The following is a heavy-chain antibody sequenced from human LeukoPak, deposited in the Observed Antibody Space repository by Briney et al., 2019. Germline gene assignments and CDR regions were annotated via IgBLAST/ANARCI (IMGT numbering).Heavy chain of an antibody. CDR2: INPNSGGT. CDR3: ASDGDSSGESWFDP. CDR1: GYTFTGYY. D-gene: IGHD3-22*01. V-gene: IGHV1-2*02. Sequence: ASVKVSCKASGYTFTGYYMHWVRQAPGQGLEWMGWINPNSGGTNYAQKFQGRVTMTRETSISTAYMELSRLRSDDTAVYYCASDGDSSGESWFDPWGQGTLVTVSS. J-gene: IGHJ5*02.